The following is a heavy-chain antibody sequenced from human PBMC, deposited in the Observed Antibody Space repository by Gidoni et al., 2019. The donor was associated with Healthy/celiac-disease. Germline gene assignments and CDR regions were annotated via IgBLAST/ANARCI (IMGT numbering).Heavy chain of an antibody. CDR3: AKAHSSSWWGMLDY. J-gene: IGHJ4*02. D-gene: IGHD6-13*01. Sequence: EVQLLESGGGLVQPGGSLRLSCAASGFTFSSYGMSWVRQAPGKGLEWVSDISGSGGSTYYADSVKGRFTISRDNSKNTLYLQMNSLRAEDTAVYYCAKAHSSSWWGMLDYWGQGTLVTVSS. CDR1: GFTFSSYG. CDR2: ISGSGGST. V-gene: IGHV3-23*01.